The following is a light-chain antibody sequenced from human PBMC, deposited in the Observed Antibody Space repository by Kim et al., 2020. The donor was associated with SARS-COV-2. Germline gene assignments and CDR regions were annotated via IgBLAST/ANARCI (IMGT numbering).Light chain of an antibody. J-gene: IGKJ1*01. CDR3: QQYNNWPLT. Sequence: VSTGESATLSCRASQSVSSNLAWYQQKPGQAPRLLIYGASTRATGIPARFSGSGSGTEFTLTISSLQSEDFAVYYCQQYNNWPLTFGQGTKVDIK. V-gene: IGKV3-15*01. CDR1: QSVSSN. CDR2: GAS.